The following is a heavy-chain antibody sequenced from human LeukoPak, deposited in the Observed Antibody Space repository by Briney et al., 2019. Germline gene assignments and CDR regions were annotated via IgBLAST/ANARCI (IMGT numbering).Heavy chain of an antibody. CDR2: ISSGGNAV. CDR3: ARGHFGLDY. Sequence: GGSLRLSCAASGFPISDHYMSWIRQAPGKGLDLVSYISSGGNAVYYADSVKGRFTISRDTAKNSLYLQMNSLRAEDMAVYYCARGHFGLDYWGQGTLATVSS. V-gene: IGHV3-11*01. D-gene: IGHD3/OR15-3a*01. J-gene: IGHJ4*02. CDR1: GFPISDHY.